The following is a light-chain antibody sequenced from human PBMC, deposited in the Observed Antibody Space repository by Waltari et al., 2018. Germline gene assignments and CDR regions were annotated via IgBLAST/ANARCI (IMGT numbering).Light chain of an antibody. V-gene: IGLV4-69*01. Sequence: QLVLTQSPSASASLGASVKLTCTLSSGHSSYAIAWHQQQPEKVPRYLMKLNSDGSHSKGDGIPDRFSGSSSGAERYRTISSLQSEDEADYYCQTWGTGPWVFGGGTKLTVL. CDR1: SGHSSYA. J-gene: IGLJ3*02. CDR3: QTWGTGPWV. CDR2: LNSDGSH.